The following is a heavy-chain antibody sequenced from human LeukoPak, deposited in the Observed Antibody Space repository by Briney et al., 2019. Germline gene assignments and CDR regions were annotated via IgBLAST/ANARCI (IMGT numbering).Heavy chain of an antibody. CDR3: ATDHDLLSLRPPDY. D-gene: IGHD4-17*01. CDR1: GFTFSSYG. Sequence: PGRSLRLSCAASGFTFSSYGMHWVRQAPGKGLEWVAVIWYDGSNKYYADSVKGRFTISRDNSKNTLYLQMNSLRAEDTAVYYCATDHDLLSLRPPDYWGQGTLVTVSS. CDR2: IWYDGSNK. V-gene: IGHV3-33*01. J-gene: IGHJ4*02.